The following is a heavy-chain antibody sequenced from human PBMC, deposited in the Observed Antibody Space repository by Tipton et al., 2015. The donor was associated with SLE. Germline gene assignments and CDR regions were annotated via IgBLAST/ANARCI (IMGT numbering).Heavy chain of an antibody. D-gene: IGHD3-10*01. CDR1: GFSFSSMA. V-gene: IGHV3-30*18. CDR3: AKDGSGGEVGDLDS. J-gene: IGHJ4*02. CDR2: IWNDGSDK. Sequence: SLRLSCTASGFSFSSMAMHWVRQAPGKGLEWVAVIWNDGSDKFYADSVKGRFTISRDNSMNTLFLHMNSLRPADTALYYCAKDGSGGEVGDLDSWGQGSLVTVSS.